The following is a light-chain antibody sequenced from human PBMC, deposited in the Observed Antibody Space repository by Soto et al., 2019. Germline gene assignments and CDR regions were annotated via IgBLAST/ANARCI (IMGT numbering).Light chain of an antibody. CDR2: GAS. Sequence: DIQMTQSPSSLSASVGDRVTITCRASQSISSFLNWHQHKPGKAPKVLIYGASSLQSGVPSRFSGSGSGTDFTLTISSLQLYYFATFFCQQGYCTPITFGQPTRLDIK. CDR3: QQGYCTPIT. J-gene: IGKJ5*01. V-gene: IGKV1-39*01. CDR1: QSISSF.